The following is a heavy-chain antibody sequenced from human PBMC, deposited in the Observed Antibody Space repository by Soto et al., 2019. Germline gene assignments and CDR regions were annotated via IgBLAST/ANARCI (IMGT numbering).Heavy chain of an antibody. CDR1: GFTFGDYA. CDR2: ISYDGSNK. CDR3: ARDRRITIFGVVIYYGMDV. J-gene: IGHJ6*02. V-gene: IGHV3-30-3*01. Sequence: VQLVESGGGLVQPGRSLRLSCTASGFTFGDYAMSWVRQAPGKGLEWVAVISYDGSNKYYADSVKGRFTISRDNSKNTLYLQMNSLRAEDTAVYYCARDRRITIFGVVIYYGMDVWGQGTTVTVSS. D-gene: IGHD3-3*01.